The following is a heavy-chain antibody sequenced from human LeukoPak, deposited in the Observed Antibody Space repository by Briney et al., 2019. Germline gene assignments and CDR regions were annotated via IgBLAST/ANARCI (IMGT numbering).Heavy chain of an antibody. CDR1: GFTFSSYA. Sequence: GGSLRLSCAASGFTFSSYAMSWVRQAPGKGLEWVANIKQDGSEKYYMDSVKGRFTISRDNAKNSLYLQMNSLRAEDTAVYYCARKYSSGWYVYWFDPWGQGTLVTVSS. D-gene: IGHD6-19*01. J-gene: IGHJ5*02. CDR3: ARKYSSGWYVYWFDP. CDR2: IKQDGSEK. V-gene: IGHV3-7*01.